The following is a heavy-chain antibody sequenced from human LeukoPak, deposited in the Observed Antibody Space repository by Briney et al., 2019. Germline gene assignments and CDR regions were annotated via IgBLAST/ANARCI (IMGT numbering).Heavy chain of an antibody. CDR2: MNSDGTTT. D-gene: IGHD6-19*01. CDR3: ARAGWYRFDY. V-gene: IGHV3-74*01. J-gene: IGHJ4*02. Sequence: GGSLRLSCAASGFTFSDHWMHWVRQVPGKGLLWVARMNSDGTTTDYADSVKGRFTISRDNAENTLFLQMNSLGADDTAVYYCARAGWYRFDYWGQGTLVTVSS. CDR1: GFTFSDHW.